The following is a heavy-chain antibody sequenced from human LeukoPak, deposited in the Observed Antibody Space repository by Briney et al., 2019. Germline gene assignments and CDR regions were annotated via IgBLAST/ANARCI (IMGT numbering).Heavy chain of an antibody. CDR1: GFAFSSYG. CDR3: ASAAGAFDM. CDR2: IWSDGSHK. D-gene: IGHD6-13*01. Sequence: GGSLRLSCAASGFAFSSYGMHWIRQAPGKGLEWVAVIWSDGSHKYYADSMRGRFTISRDNSKNMLYLQMNSLRVEDTAVYYCASAAGAFDMWGQGTLVTVSS. V-gene: IGHV3-33*01. J-gene: IGHJ3*02.